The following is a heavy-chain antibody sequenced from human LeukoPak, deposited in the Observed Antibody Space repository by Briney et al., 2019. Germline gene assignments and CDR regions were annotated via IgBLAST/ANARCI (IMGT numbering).Heavy chain of an antibody. V-gene: IGHV1-18*01. CDR3: ARDEGVVVPAAIFGFDP. J-gene: IGHJ5*02. Sequence: ASVKVSCKASGYTFTSYGISWVRQAPGQGLEWMGWISAYNGNTNYAQKPQGRVTMTTDTSTSTAYMELRSLRSDDTAVYYCARDEGVVVPAAIFGFDPWGQGTLVTVSS. D-gene: IGHD2-2*01. CDR2: ISAYNGNT. CDR1: GYTFTSYG.